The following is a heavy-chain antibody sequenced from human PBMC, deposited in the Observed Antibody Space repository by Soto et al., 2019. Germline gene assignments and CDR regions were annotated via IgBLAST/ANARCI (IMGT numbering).Heavy chain of an antibody. D-gene: IGHD6-19*01. J-gene: IGHJ6*02. V-gene: IGHV6-1*01. CDR3: AREYSSGWAPYYYYGMDV. Sequence: PSQTLSLTCAISGDSVSSNSAAWNWVRPSPSRGLEWLGRTYYRSKWYNDYAVSVKSRITINPDTSKNQFSLQLNSVTPEDTAVYYCAREYSSGWAPYYYYGMDVWGQGTTVTVSS. CDR1: GDSVSSNSAA. CDR2: TYYRSKWYN.